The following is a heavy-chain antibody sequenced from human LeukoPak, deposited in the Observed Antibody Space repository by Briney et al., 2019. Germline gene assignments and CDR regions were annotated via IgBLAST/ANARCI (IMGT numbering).Heavy chain of an antibody. Sequence: PSETLSLTCAVSGGSISSSNWWSWVRQPPGKGLEWIGEIYHSGSTNYNPSLKSRVTISVDKSKNQFSLKLSSVTAADTAVYYCARVEAAAGEVGAFDIWGQGTMVTVSS. D-gene: IGHD6-13*01. CDR2: IYHSGST. V-gene: IGHV4-4*02. CDR1: GGSISSSNW. J-gene: IGHJ3*02. CDR3: ARVEAAAGEVGAFDI.